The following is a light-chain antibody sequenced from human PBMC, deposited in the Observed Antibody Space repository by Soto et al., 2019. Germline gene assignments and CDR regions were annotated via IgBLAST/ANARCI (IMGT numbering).Light chain of an antibody. V-gene: IGKV3-20*01. Sequence: ETVLTQSPGTLSLSPGERATLSCRASQPVFIRYLAWYQQKPGQAPRLLIYGASTRATGIPDRFSGSGSGTDFTLTVSRLEPEDFAVYYCHQYGSSQTFGQGTKVDIK. CDR3: HQYGSSQT. J-gene: IGKJ1*01. CDR1: QPVFIRY. CDR2: GAS.